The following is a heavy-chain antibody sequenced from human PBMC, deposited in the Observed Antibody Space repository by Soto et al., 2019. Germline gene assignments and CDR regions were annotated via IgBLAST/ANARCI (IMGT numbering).Heavy chain of an antibody. CDR1: GFTFSSYA. D-gene: IGHD3-22*01. CDR2: ISYDGSNK. CDR3: AREGDSSGYYYYFDY. V-gene: IGHV3-30*04. J-gene: IGHJ4*02. Sequence: GGSLRLSCAASGFTFSSYAMHWVRQAPGKGLEWVAVISYDGSNKYYADSVKGRFTISRDNSKNTLYLQMNSLRAEDTVVYYCAREGDSSGYYYYFDYWGQGTLVTVSS.